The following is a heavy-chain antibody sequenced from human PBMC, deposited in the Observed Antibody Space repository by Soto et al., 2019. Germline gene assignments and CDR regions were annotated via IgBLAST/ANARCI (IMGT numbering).Heavy chain of an antibody. Sequence: SETLSLTCTVSGGSISNYYWSWIRLPPGKGLEWIGHIYYSGSTKYNPSLKSRGTISVDTSKNQFSLKLSSVTAADTAVYYCARVGAEAGASIYYYYYGMDVWGQGTTVT. D-gene: IGHD6-19*01. V-gene: IGHV4-59*01. CDR3: ARVGAEAGASIYYYYYGMDV. CDR1: GGSISNYY. J-gene: IGHJ6*02. CDR2: IYYSGST.